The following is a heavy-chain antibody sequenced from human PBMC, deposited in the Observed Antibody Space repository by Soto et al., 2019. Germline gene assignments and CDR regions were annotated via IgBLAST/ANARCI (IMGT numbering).Heavy chain of an antibody. J-gene: IGHJ6*02. Sequence: EVQLVESAGGLVKPGGSLRLSCVASGFSFNEAWMNWVRQAPGEGLEWVGRIKTSAGGGATDYAAPVQGRFTISRDDSKNALYLHINSLRTDDTAIYYCTTGSVEGIWGQGTTVTVSS. CDR1: GFSFNEAW. CDR3: TTGSVEGI. V-gene: IGHV3-15*07. CDR2: IKTSAGGGAT. D-gene: IGHD2-15*01.